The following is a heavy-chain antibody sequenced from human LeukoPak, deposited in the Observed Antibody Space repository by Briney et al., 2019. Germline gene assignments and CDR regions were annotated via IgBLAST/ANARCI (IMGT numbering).Heavy chain of an antibody. CDR3: ARSYQRYYFDY. J-gene: IGHJ4*02. CDR2: ISYDGGNK. Sequence: GESLKISCAASGFTFSSYDMHWVRQAPGKGLEWVAIISYDGGNKYYADSVKGRFTISRDNSKNTLFLQMNSLRAEDTAVYFCARSYQRYYFDYWGQGTLVTVSS. CDR1: GFTFSSYD. V-gene: IGHV3-30*03. D-gene: IGHD1-14*01.